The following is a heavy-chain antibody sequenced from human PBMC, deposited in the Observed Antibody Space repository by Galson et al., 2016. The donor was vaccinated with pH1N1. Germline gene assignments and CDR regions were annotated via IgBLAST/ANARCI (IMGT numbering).Heavy chain of an antibody. CDR1: GDSISSGYY. CDR3: ARGHSSGYNWFDP. V-gene: IGHV4-38-2*01. J-gene: IGHJ5*02. Sequence: SETLSLTCAVFGDSISSGYYWGWIRQPPGKGLEWIGSKFQSGNTQYNPSLKSRVTMSTDMSKNQFSLKLSSLTAADTAVYYCARGHSSGYNWFDPWGQGTLVTVSS. D-gene: IGHD3-22*01. CDR2: KFQSGNT.